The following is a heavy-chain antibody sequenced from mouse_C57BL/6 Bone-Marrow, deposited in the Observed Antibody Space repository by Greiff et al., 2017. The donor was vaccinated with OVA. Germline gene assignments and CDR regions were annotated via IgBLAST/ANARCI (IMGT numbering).Heavy chain of an antibody. CDR3: AREDYGSVYWYFDV. CDR1: GFTFSSYA. V-gene: IGHV5-4*01. D-gene: IGHD1-1*01. J-gene: IGHJ1*03. CDR2: ISDGGSYT. Sequence: EVQLVESGGGLVKPGGSLKLSCAASGFTFSSYAMSWVRQTPEKRLEWVATISDGGSYTYYPDNVKGRFTISRDNAKNNLYLQMSHLKSEDTAMYYCAREDYGSVYWYFDVWGTGTTVTVSS.